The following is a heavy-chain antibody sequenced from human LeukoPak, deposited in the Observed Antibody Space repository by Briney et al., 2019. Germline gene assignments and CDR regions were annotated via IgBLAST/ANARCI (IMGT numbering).Heavy chain of an antibody. J-gene: IGHJ5*02. CDR2: ISYDGSNK. CDR1: GFTFGSYG. Sequence: GRSLRLSCAASGFTFGSYGMHWVRQAPGKGLEWVAVISYDGSNKYYADSVKGRFTISRDNSKNTLYLQMNSLRAEDTAVYYCAKSFYGDYLNWFDPWGQGTLVTVSS. V-gene: IGHV3-30*18. D-gene: IGHD4-17*01. CDR3: AKSFYGDYLNWFDP.